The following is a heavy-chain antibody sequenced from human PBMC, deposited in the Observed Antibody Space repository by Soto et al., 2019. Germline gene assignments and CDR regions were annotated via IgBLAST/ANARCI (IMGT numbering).Heavy chain of an antibody. J-gene: IGHJ5*02. D-gene: IGHD6-13*01. V-gene: IGHV4-39*01. Sequence: QLQLQESGPGLVKPSETLSLTCTVSGGSISSSSYYWGWIRQPPGKGLEWIGSIFYSGKTYYNPSLKSRVTISVDTSKNQFSLKLSSVTAADTAVYYCARHQCHSSSYVDPWGQGTLVTVSS. CDR3: ARHQCHSSSYVDP. CDR2: IFYSGKT. CDR1: GGSISSSSYY.